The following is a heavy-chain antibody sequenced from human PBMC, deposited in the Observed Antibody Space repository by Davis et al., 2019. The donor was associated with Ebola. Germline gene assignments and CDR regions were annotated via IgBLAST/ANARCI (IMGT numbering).Heavy chain of an antibody. V-gene: IGHV3-23*01. CDR1: GFTFSSYS. CDR3: TRDSGDSSFDY. CDR2: ISGSGGST. D-gene: IGHD4-17*01. Sequence: GESLKISCAASGFTFSSYSMSWVRQAPGKGLEWVSAISGSGGSTYYADSVKGRFTISRDNAKNSLDLQMNSLRDDDTAMYYCTRDSGDSSFDYWGQGTLVTVSS. J-gene: IGHJ4*02.